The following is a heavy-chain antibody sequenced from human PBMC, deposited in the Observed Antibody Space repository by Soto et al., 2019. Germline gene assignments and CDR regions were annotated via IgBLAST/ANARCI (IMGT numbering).Heavy chain of an antibody. D-gene: IGHD5-18*01. V-gene: IGHV1-2*02. CDR1: GYTFTGYY. CDR2: INPNSGGT. Sequence: ASVKVSCKASGYTFTGYYMHWVRQAPGQGLEWMGWINPNSGGTNYAQKFRGRVTMTRDTSISTAYMELSRLRSDDTAVYYCARGGYSYGFDWFDPWGQGTLVTVSS. CDR3: ARGGYSYGFDWFDP. J-gene: IGHJ5*02.